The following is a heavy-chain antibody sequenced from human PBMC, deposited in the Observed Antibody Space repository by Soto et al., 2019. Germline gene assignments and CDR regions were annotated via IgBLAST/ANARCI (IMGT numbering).Heavy chain of an antibody. D-gene: IGHD2-8*01. V-gene: IGHV4-31*03. CDR1: GDSLRRGFHH. CDR3: ARGTVYYCPNDKCGFFFDH. Sequence: QVQLQESGSGLLKPSQTLSLDCSVSGDSLRRGFHHWSWIRQTPGKGLQLIGYIDTNGATHYDPSLRNRLNMSIVTTESRFSLKVTSVTAADTAVYYCARGTVYYCPNDKCGFFFDHGGQGALVTVTS. CDR2: IDTNGAT. J-gene: IGHJ4*02.